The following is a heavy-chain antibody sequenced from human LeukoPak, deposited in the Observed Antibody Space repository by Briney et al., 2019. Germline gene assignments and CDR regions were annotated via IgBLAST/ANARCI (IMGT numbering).Heavy chain of an antibody. J-gene: IGHJ4*02. Sequence: GGSLRLSCAASGFTLRTYWMSWVRQAPGKGLEWVANINQDGSEKYYVDSVKGRFTISRDNAKNSLYLQMNSLRAEDTAVYYCARTRTTVTYYFDYWGQGTLVTVSS. CDR3: ARTRTTVTYYFDY. CDR1: GFTLRTYW. CDR2: INQDGSEK. D-gene: IGHD4-17*01. V-gene: IGHV3-7*01.